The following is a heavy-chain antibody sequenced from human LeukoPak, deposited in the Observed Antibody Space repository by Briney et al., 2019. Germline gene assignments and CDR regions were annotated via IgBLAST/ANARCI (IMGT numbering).Heavy chain of an antibody. J-gene: IGHJ6*02. CDR1: GGSTSSYY. D-gene: IGHD3-10*01. CDR2: IYYSGST. V-gene: IGHV4-59*01. CDR3: ARGESGSYWAPYYYGMDV. Sequence: PSETLSLTSTVSGGSTSSYYWSWVRQPPGKGLEWIGYIYYSGSTNYNPSLKSRVTISVDTSKNQFSLKLSSATAADTAVYYCARGESGSYWAPYYYGMDVWGQGTTVTVSS.